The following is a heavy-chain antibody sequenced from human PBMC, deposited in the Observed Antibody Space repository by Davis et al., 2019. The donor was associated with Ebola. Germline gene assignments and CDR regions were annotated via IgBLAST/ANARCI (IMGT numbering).Heavy chain of an antibody. CDR3: ARLSSTWSSLYGMDV. CDR1: GYTFTSYV. V-gene: IGHV1-3*01. J-gene: IGHJ6*02. D-gene: IGHD6-13*01. Sequence: ASVKVSCKASGYTFTSYVLHWVRQAPGQRLEWVGWINPYTGDTKYSQKFQGRVTITRDTSATTADMELSSLRSEDTAVYFCARLSSTWSSLYGMDVWGQGTTVTVSS. CDR2: INPYTGDT.